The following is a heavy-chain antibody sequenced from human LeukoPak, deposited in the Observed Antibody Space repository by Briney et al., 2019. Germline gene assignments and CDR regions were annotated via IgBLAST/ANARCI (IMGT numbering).Heavy chain of an antibody. Sequence: ASVNVSRKASGYTFTSYGVSCVPGAPGQGREWMIWISAYNGNTNYAQKLQGTVTMTTDTSTGTAYMELRSLRSDDTAVYYCASNGYSGYDGWFDPWGQGTLVTVSS. V-gene: IGHV1-18*01. J-gene: IGHJ5*02. CDR3: ASNGYSGYDGWFDP. D-gene: IGHD5-12*01. CDR1: GYTFTSYG. CDR2: ISAYNGNT.